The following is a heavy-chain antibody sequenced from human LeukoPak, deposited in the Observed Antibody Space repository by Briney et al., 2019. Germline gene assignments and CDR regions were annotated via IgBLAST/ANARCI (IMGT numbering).Heavy chain of an antibody. CDR2: ISWNSGSI. CDR3: AKEVLTYYDYVFGPSPGDYYYYGMDV. Sequence: GGSLRLSCAASGFTFDDYAMHWVRQAPGKGLEWVSGISWNSGSIGYADSVKGRFTISRDNAKNSLYLQMNSLRAEDTALYYCAKEVLTYYDYVFGPSPGDYYYYGMDVWGQGTTVTVSS. J-gene: IGHJ6*02. CDR1: GFTFDDYA. V-gene: IGHV3-9*01. D-gene: IGHD3-16*01.